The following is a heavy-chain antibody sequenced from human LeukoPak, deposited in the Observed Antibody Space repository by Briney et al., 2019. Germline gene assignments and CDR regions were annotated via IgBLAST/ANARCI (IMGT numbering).Heavy chain of an antibody. CDR2: ISSSSSYI. Sequence: GGSLRLSCAASGFTFSSYSMNWVRQAPGKGLEWVSSISSSSSYIYYADSVKGRFTISRDNAKNSLYLQMNSLRAEDTAMYYCARDSRGVFDYWGQGTLVTVSS. CDR1: GFTFSSYS. CDR3: ARDSRGVFDY. D-gene: IGHD6-13*01. V-gene: IGHV3-21*01. J-gene: IGHJ4*02.